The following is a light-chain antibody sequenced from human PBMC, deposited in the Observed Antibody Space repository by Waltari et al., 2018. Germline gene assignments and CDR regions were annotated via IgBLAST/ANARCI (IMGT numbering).Light chain of an antibody. V-gene: IGKV3-20*01. J-gene: IGKJ1*01. CDR3: QKYDFLPAT. CDR2: HAS. Sequence: EIVLMKSPGTLSLCPGEGATLSCRASQGVGKFLAWYQQRPGHAPRLLLYHASIRDTCIPDRFSGSGFGTDFSLTISRLEPEDFAVYYCQKYDFLPATFGQGTTVEIK. CDR1: QGVGKF.